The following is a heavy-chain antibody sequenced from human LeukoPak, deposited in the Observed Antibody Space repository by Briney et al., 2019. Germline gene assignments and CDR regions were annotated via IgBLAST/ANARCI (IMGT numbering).Heavy chain of an antibody. J-gene: IGHJ4*02. Sequence: PGGSLRLSCAASGFTFSSYEMNWVRQAPGKGLEWVSVIYSGGSTYYADSVKGRFTISRDNSKNTLYLQMKSLRAEDTAVYYCAKDHYGDYGWGLGTLVAVSS. CDR3: AKDHYGDYG. V-gene: IGHV3-53*01. CDR2: IYSGGST. CDR1: GFTFSSYE. D-gene: IGHD4-17*01.